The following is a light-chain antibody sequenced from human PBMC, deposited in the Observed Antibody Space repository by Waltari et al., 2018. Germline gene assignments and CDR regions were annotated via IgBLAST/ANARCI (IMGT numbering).Light chain of an antibody. J-gene: IGKJ4*01. CDR3: QQYDISPLT. CDR1: QTVRTTY. Sequence: CRASQTVRTTYLAWYQQEPGQAPTLVIYGASSRAAGIPDRFSGSGSGTDFSLTISSLEPEDFAVYYCQQYDISPLTFGGGTKVEIK. CDR2: GAS. V-gene: IGKV3-20*01.